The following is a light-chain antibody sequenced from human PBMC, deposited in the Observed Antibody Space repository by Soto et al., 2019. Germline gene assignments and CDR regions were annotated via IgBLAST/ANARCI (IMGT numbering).Light chain of an antibody. CDR3: AAWDDSLXGLYV. J-gene: IGLJ1*01. V-gene: IGLV1-47*01. CDR1: SSNIGSNY. CDR2: RNN. Sequence: QSVLTQPPSASGTPGQRVTISCSGSSSNIGSNYVYWYQQLPGTAPKLLIYRNNQRPSGVPDRFSGSKSGTSASLAISGLRSEDEADYYCAAWDDSLXGLYVFGTGTKVTVL.